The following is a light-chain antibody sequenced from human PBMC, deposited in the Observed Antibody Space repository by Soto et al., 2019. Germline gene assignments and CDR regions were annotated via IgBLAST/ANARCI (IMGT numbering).Light chain of an antibody. CDR3: QQHGIFLYT. J-gene: IGKJ2*01. Sequence: EIVLTQSPGTLSLSPGEIATLSCRARQSVSSSYLAWYQQKPGQAPMLLIYSASSRATGIPDRFSVSGSVTDFTLTIISLEPEDFAVYYCQQHGIFLYTFRQGTKPEIK. CDR1: QSVSSSY. CDR2: SAS. V-gene: IGKV3-20*01.